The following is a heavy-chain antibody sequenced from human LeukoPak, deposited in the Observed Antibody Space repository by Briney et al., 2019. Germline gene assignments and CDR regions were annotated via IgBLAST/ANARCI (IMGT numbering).Heavy chain of an antibody. CDR2: IIPLLDIT. Sequence: GASVKVSCKASGYTFTGYYIHWVRQAPGQGLEWMGRIIPLLDITTYAERFQGRVTITADKSTSTAYLEVSSLRSKDTAVYYCATDGPAAMGADYLYGLDVWGQGTTVSVSS. V-gene: IGHV1-69*04. D-gene: IGHD2-2*01. J-gene: IGHJ6*02. CDR1: GYTFTGYY. CDR3: ATDGPAAMGADYLYGLDV.